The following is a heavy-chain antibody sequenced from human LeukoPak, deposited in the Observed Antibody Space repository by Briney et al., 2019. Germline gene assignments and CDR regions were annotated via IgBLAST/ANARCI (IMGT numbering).Heavy chain of an antibody. Sequence: GGSLRLSCAATGFSFRSYWMNWVRQAPGKRLEWLAIIKQDGSEKHYKGSVEGRFTISRDNAKNSLHLQMNSLRAEDTAVYYCAGGSGYLTSWGQGTLVTVSS. CDR3: AGGSGYLTS. CDR1: GFSFRSYW. D-gene: IGHD3-9*01. CDR2: IKQDGSEK. V-gene: IGHV3-7*01. J-gene: IGHJ5*02.